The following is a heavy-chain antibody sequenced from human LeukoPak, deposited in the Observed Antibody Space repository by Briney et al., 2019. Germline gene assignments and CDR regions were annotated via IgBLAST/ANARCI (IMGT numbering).Heavy chain of an antibody. V-gene: IGHV3-20*04. J-gene: IGHJ4*02. Sequence: GGSLRLSCAASGFTFDDYGMSWVRQAPGKGLEWVSGINWNGGSTGYADSVKGRFTISRDNAKNSLYLQMNSLRAEDTALYYCARDGKGRSITIFGVVIYNWGQGTLVTVSS. CDR2: INWNGGST. CDR1: GFTFDDYG. D-gene: IGHD3-3*01. CDR3: ARDGKGRSITIFGVVIYN.